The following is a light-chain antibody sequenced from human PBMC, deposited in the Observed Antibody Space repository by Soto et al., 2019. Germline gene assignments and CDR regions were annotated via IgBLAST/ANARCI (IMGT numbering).Light chain of an antibody. CDR1: SSDVGGYNY. CDR3: SSYTTITPYV. CDR2: DVS. Sequence: QSALTQPASVSGSPGQSITISCTGTSSDVGGYNYVSWYQHHPGKAPKLMIYDVSNRPSGVSNRFSGSKSGNTASLTISGLQAEDDADYYCSSYTTITPYVFGTGTKVTVL. J-gene: IGLJ1*01. V-gene: IGLV2-14*01.